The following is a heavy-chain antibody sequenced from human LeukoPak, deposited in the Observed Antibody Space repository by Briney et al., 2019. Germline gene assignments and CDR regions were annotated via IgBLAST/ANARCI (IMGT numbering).Heavy chain of an antibody. J-gene: IGHJ4*02. D-gene: IGHD5-18*01. CDR3: ARDGVGWIQLWNYAYYFDY. Sequence: SGGSLRLSCAASGFTFSSYGMHWVRQAPGKGLEWVAVMWYDGSNKYYADSVKGRFTISRDNSKNTLYLQMNSLRAEDTAVYYCARDGVGWIQLWNYAYYFDYWGQGTLVTAST. CDR1: GFTFSSYG. CDR2: MWYDGSNK. V-gene: IGHV3-33*01.